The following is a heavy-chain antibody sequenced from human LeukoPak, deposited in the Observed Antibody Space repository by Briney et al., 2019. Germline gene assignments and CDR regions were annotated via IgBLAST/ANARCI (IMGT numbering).Heavy chain of an antibody. CDR2: ISSSGSTI. D-gene: IGHD3-22*01. J-gene: IGHJ4*02. CDR3: ARDGYYDSGGADY. V-gene: IGHV3-11*01. Sequence: GGSLRLSCAASGFTVSSNYMSWIRQAPGKGLEWVSYISSSGSTIYYADSVKGRFTISRDNAKNSLYLQMNSLRAEDTAVYYCARDGYYDSGGADYWGQGTLVTVSS. CDR1: GFTVSSNY.